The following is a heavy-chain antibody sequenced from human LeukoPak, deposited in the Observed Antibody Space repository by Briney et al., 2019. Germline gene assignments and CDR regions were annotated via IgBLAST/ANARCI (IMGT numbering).Heavy chain of an antibody. CDR3: ATIVAAAARGFFDY. V-gene: IGHV4-38-2*02. J-gene: IGHJ4*02. CDR1: GYSISSGYY. Sequence: NTSETLSLTCTVSGYSISSGYYWGWIRQPPGKGLEYIGSIYYSGNTYYNPSLKSRVTMAVDTSKNQFSLKLSSVTAADTAVYYCATIVAAAARGFFDYWVQGTLVTVSS. D-gene: IGHD6-13*01. CDR2: IYYSGNT.